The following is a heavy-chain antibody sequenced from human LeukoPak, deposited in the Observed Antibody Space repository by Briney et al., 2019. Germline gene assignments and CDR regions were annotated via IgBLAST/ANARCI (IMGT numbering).Heavy chain of an antibody. CDR2: MYYSGST. J-gene: IGHJ4*02. CDR1: GGSISSYY. V-gene: IGHV4-59*12. D-gene: IGHD3-22*01. Sequence: SETLSLTCTVSGGSISSYYWSWIRQPPGKGLEWIGYMYYSGSTNYNPSLKSRVTISVDTSKNQFSLKLSSVTAADTAVYYCARAGTYYYDSSGFDDFDYWGQGTLVTVSS. CDR3: ARAGTYYYDSSGFDDFDY.